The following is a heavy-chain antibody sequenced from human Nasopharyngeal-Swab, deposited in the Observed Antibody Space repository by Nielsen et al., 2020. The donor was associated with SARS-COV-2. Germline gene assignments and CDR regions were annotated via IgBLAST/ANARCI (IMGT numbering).Heavy chain of an antibody. Sequence: WIRQPPGKGLEWVAVIWYDGSNKYYADSVKGRFTISRDNAKNSLYLQMNSLRAEDTAVYYCARAIAAAGSYWGRGTLVTVSS. D-gene: IGHD6-13*01. CDR2: IWYDGSNK. V-gene: IGHV3-33*01. J-gene: IGHJ4*02. CDR3: ARAIAAAGSY.